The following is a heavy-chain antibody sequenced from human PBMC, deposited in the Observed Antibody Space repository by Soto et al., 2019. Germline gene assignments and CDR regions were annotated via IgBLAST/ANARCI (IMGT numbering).Heavy chain of an antibody. CDR2: VYYSGST. CDR1: GGSISSGGYY. J-gene: IGHJ4*02. D-gene: IGHD2-21*02. V-gene: IGHV4-31*03. CDR3: ARGTYCGGDCYSREFDY. Sequence: QVQLQESGPGLVKPSQTLSLTCIVSGGSISSGGYYWSWIRQHPGKGLEWIGYVYYSGSTSYNPSLKSRVTISGDSSKNQFSLKLSSVAAEDTAVYYCARGTYCGGDCYSREFDYWGQGTLVTVSS.